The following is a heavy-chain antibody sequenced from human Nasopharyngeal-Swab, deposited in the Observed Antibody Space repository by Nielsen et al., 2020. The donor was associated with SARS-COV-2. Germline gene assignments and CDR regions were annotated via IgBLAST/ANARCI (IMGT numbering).Heavy chain of an antibody. Sequence: SCAASGFTFSDYYMSWIRQAPGKGLEWVSYISSSSSYTNYADSVKGRFTISRDNAKNSLYLQMNSLRAEDMAVYYCARTGSGWYHDYWGQGTLVTVSS. CDR2: ISSSSSYT. J-gene: IGHJ4*02. CDR3: ARTGSGWYHDY. V-gene: IGHV3-11*06. D-gene: IGHD6-19*01. CDR1: GFTFSDYY.